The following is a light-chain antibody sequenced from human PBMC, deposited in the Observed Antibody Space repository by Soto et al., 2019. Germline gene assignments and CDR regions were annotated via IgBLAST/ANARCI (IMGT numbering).Light chain of an antibody. V-gene: IGLV2-14*01. J-gene: IGLJ2*01. CDR3: SSYTSSPV. CDR1: SSDVGGYNY. CDR2: DVS. Sequence: QSVLTQPASVSGSPGQSITISCTGTSSDVGGYNYVSWYQQHPGKAPKLMIYDVSNRPSGVSNRFSGSKSGNTASLTISGLRAEDEADYYCSSYTSSPVFGGGTKVTV.